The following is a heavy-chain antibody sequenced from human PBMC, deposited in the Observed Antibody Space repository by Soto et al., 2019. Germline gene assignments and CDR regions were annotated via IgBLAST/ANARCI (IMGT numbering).Heavy chain of an antibody. CDR1: GFTFSSYA. D-gene: IGHD1-1*01. Sequence: EVQLLESGGDLVQPGGSLRLSCAASGFTFSSYAMSWVRQAPGKGPEWVSSMSGSGDNTYYADSVKGRFIISRDNSKNTLYLQMSSRRVDATAVYSCAKGRTYNYANYFDPWGQGTLVTVSS. CDR2: MSGSGDNT. CDR3: AKGRTYNYANYFDP. V-gene: IGHV3-23*01. J-gene: IGHJ5*02.